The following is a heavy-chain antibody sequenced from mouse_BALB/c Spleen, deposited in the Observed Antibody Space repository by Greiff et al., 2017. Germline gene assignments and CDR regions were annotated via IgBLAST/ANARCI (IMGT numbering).Heavy chain of an antibody. CDR1: GYSITSDYA. V-gene: IGHV3-2*02. CDR3: ARRTWFAY. Sequence: EVKLMESGPGLVKPSQSLSLTCTVTGYSITSDYAWNWIRQFPGNKLEWMGYISYSGSTSYNPSLKSRISITRDTSKNQFFLQLNSVTTEDTATYYCARRTWFAYWGQGTLVTVSA. J-gene: IGHJ3*01. CDR2: ISYSGST.